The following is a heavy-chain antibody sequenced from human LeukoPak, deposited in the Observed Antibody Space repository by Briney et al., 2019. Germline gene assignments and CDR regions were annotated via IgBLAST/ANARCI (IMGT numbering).Heavy chain of an antibody. J-gene: IGHJ4*02. D-gene: IGHD5-24*01. CDR3: ARAPPRLDGYILYY. CDR2: IIPTTGLA. Sequence: ASVKVSCKASGGTFSNLAISWVRQAPGQGLEWMGRIIPTTGLANYAQKFQGRVTITAAKSTSTAYMELSSLRSEDTAVYYCARAPPRLDGYILYYWGQGTLVTVSS. CDR1: GGTFSNLA. V-gene: IGHV1-69*04.